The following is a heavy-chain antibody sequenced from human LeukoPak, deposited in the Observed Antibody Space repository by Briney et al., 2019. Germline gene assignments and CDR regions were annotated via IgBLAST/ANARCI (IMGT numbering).Heavy chain of an antibody. Sequence: GGSLRLSCAASGFTFSSYAMHWVRQAPGKGLEWVAVISYDGSNKYYADSVKGRFTISRDNSKNTLYLQMNSLRAEDTAVYYCARSSGLIVATIGGYYDSSGYYVGPDYWGQGTLVTVYS. CDR3: ARSSGLIVATIGGYYDSSGYYVGPDY. V-gene: IGHV3-30*04. D-gene: IGHD3-22*01. CDR2: ISYDGSNK. CDR1: GFTFSSYA. J-gene: IGHJ4*02.